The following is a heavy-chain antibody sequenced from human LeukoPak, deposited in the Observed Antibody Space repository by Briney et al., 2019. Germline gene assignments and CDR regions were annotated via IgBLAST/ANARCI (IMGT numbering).Heavy chain of an antibody. CDR3: ARVPTWFGDGCFDY. CDR2: INSDGSFT. CDR1: GFTFSRYW. V-gene: IGHV3-74*01. J-gene: IGHJ4*02. Sequence: GGSLRLSCAASGFTFSRYWMHWVRQAPGKGLVWVSRINSDGSFTTYADSVEGRFTISRDNAKNTLYLQMNSLRADDTAVYYCARVPTWFGDGCFDYWGQGTLVTVSS. D-gene: IGHD3-10*01.